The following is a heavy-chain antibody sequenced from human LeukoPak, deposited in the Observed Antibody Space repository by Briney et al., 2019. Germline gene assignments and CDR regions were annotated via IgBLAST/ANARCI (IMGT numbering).Heavy chain of an antibody. D-gene: IGHD2-15*01. J-gene: IGHJ6*02. CDR2: INHSGST. CDR3: ASGQLACSGGSCYSRYYYYYGMDV. Sequence: PSETLSLTCAVYGGSFSGYYWSWIRQPPGKGLEWIGEINHSGSTNYNPSLKSRVTISVDTSKNQFSLKLSSVTAADTAVYYCASGQLACSGGSCYSRYYYYYGMDVWGQGTTVTVSS. CDR1: GGSFSGYY. V-gene: IGHV4-34*01.